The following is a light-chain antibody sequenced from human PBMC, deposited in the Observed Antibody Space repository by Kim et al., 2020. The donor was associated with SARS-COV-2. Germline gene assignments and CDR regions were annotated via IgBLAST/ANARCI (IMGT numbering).Light chain of an antibody. CDR1: QGINNY. J-gene: IGKJ4*01. Sequence: VLTQSPATLSLSPGERATLSCRASQGINNYLAWYQQRPSQAPRLLIYDASKRATGIPARFSGSGLGTDFTLTISSLEPEDFAVYYCHHARTFGGGTKVEIK. CDR2: DAS. V-gene: IGKV3D-11*01. CDR3: HHART.